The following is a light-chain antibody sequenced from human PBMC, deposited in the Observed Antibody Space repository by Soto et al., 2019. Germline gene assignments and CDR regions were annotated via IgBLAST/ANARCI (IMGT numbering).Light chain of an antibody. CDR1: ISNIGKYY. CDR2: RND. V-gene: IGLV1-47*01. CDR3: AAWDDSLTGRV. J-gene: IGLJ2*01. Sequence: QSVLTQPLSTSGTPGQRVTILCSGSISNIGKYYVYCYQHLPGTAPKLLIYRNDQRPSGVPDRFSASKSGTSASLAISGLRSEDEADYYCAAWDDSLTGRVFGGGTKLTVL.